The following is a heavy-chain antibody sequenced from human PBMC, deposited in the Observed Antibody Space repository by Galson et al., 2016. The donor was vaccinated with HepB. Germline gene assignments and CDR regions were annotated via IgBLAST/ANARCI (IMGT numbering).Heavy chain of an antibody. Sequence: TLSLTCSVSGGSISDYYWSWIRQPPGKGLEWVGYIYYRGTTNSHPSLKRRATISVDPSKNEFSLKLTSVTAADTAVYYCASCLTPGGWFDPWGQGILVTVSS. CDR3: ASCLTPGGWFDP. V-gene: IGHV4-59*01. CDR2: IYYRGTT. J-gene: IGHJ5*02. CDR1: GGSISDYY. D-gene: IGHD1-26*01.